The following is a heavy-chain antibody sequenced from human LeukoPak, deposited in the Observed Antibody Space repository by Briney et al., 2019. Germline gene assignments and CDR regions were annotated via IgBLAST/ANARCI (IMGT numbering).Heavy chain of an antibody. Sequence: SETLSLTCTVSGGSISSYYWTCIRQPPGKGLEWIGYIYYSRNTHYNPSLKSRVTISVDPSKNQFSLKLSSVTAADTAVYYCARHSTWFDPWGQGTLVTVSS. V-gene: IGHV4-59*08. CDR3: ARHSTWFDP. CDR1: GGSISSYY. J-gene: IGHJ5*02. CDR2: IYYSRNT.